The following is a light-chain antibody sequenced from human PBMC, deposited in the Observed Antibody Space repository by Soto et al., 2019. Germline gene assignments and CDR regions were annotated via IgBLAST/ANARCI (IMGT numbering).Light chain of an antibody. V-gene: IGLV2-11*01. CDR1: SSDVGGYKY. Sequence: ALTQPRSVSGSPGQSVTISCTGTSSDVGGYKYVSWYQQYPGKAPKLMIYDVTNRPSGVPDRFSGSKSGNTASLTISGLQAEDEADYYCCSYAGIYSYVFGTGTKVTVL. J-gene: IGLJ1*01. CDR2: DVT. CDR3: CSYAGIYSYV.